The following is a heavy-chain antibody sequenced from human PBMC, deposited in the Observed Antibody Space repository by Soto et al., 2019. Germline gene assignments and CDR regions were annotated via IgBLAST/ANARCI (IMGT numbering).Heavy chain of an antibody. J-gene: IGHJ6*03. CDR3: ARGGAVQWLRTYYYMDV. CDR2: INHSGST. V-gene: IGHV4-34*01. D-gene: IGHD6-19*01. Sequence: SETLSLTCAVYGGSFSGYYWSWIRQPPGKGLEWIGEINHSGSTNYNPSLKSRVTISVDTSKNQFSLKLSSVTAADTAVYYCARGGAVQWLRTYYYMDVWGKGTTVTVSS. CDR1: GGSFSGYY.